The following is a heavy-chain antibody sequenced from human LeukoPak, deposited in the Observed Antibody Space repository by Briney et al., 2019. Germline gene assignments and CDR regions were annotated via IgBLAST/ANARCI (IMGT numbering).Heavy chain of an antibody. D-gene: IGHD5-18*01. CDR1: GGSISSSSYY. Sequence: SETLSPTCTVSGGSISSSSYYWGWIRQPPGKGLEWIGSIYYSGSTYYNPSLKSRVTISVDTSKNQFSLKLSSVTAADTAVYYCARLAYSYGSVDYWGQGTLVTVSS. V-gene: IGHV4-39*01. J-gene: IGHJ4*02. CDR3: ARLAYSYGSVDY. CDR2: IYYSGST.